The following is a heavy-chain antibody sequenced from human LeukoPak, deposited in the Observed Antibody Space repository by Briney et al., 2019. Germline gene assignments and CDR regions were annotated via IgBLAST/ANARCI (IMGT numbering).Heavy chain of an antibody. Sequence: QVQLQESGPGLVKPSQTLSLTCPVSGGSITSGGYYWNWIRQHPGKGLEWIGYIYYSGSTYYNPSLQSRVTISIDTSETQFSLKLTSVTAADTAVYYCVRCHGSGTTPLNWGQGTLVTVSS. V-gene: IGHV4-31*03. CDR3: VRCHGSGTTPLN. CDR2: IYYSGST. D-gene: IGHD3-10*01. CDR1: GGSITSGGYY. J-gene: IGHJ4*02.